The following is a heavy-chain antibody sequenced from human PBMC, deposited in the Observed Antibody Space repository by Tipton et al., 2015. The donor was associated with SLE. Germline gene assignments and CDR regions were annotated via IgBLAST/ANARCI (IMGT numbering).Heavy chain of an antibody. Sequence: SLRLSCAASGFTFSSYAMHWVRQAPGKGLKWVAVISYDGSNKYYADSVKGRFTISRDNSKNTLYLQMNSLRAEDTAVYYCARHQAYSGSSPFDIWGQGTMVTVSS. J-gene: IGHJ3*02. D-gene: IGHD1-26*01. V-gene: IGHV3-30*04. CDR1: GFTFSSYA. CDR2: ISYDGSNK. CDR3: ARHQAYSGSSPFDI.